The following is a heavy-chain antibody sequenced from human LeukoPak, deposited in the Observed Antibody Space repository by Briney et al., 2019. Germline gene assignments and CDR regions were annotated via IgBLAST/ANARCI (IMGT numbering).Heavy chain of an antibody. V-gene: IGHV4-59*08. CDR1: GGSIGTYY. CDR2: IYHNGDT. D-gene: IGHD2-2*02. J-gene: IGHJ4*02. CDR3: ARHSYTPFDY. Sequence: PSETLSLTCSVSGGSIGTYYWSWIRQSPGKGLEWIGYIYHNGDTNYNTSFKSRVTISVDTSKNQFSLRLMSVTAADTAIYYCARHSYTPFDYWGQGSLVTVSS.